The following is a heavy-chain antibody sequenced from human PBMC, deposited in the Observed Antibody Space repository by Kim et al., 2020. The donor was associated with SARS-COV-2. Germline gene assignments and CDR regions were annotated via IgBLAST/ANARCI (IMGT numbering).Heavy chain of an antibody. V-gene: IGHV3-30*18. J-gene: IGHJ3*02. CDR2: ISYDGSNK. D-gene: IGHD4-17*01. CDR1: GFTFCSYG. CDR3: AKFSSATVVTRAFDI. Sequence: LSLTCAASGFTFCSYGMHWVRQAPGKGLEWVAVISYDGSNKYYADSVKGRFTISRDNSKNTLYLQMNSLRAEDTAVYYCAKFSSATVVTRAFDIWGQ.